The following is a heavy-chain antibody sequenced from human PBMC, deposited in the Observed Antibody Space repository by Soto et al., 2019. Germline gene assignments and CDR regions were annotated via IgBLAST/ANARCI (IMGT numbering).Heavy chain of an antibody. CDR1: GYTFTSYS. V-gene: IGHV1-3*01. J-gene: IGHJ6*02. CDR2: INAGNGNT. Sequence: ASVKVSCKASGYTFTSYSMHWVRQAPGQRLEWMGWINAGNGNTKYSQKFQGRVTITRDTSASTAYMELSSLRSEDTAVYYCARELASYAMDVWGQGTTVTVSS. D-gene: IGHD1-1*01. CDR3: ARELASYAMDV.